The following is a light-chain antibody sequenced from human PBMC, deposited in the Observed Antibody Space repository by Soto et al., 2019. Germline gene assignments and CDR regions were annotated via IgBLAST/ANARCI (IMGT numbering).Light chain of an antibody. CDR2: GAS. CDR3: QQYHIWPPWT. CDR1: QSIRSN. J-gene: IGKJ1*01. V-gene: IGKV3-15*01. Sequence: EIIMMQTPENLSVSAKELATLSCMVSQSIRSNLAWYQQRPGQAPRLLMYGASTRADGIPARFTGSGSGTEFTLTISSLQSEDFAVYYCQQYHIWPPWTSGQGTKVDIK.